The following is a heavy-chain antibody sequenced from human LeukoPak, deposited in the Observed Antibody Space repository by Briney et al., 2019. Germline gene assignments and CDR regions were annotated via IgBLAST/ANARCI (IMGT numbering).Heavy chain of an antibody. CDR1: GFTVSSNY. CDR3: AREDRYGFPAFDI. V-gene: IGHV3-53*01. CDR2: IFGGGST. J-gene: IGHJ3*02. Sequence: PGGSLRLSCAASGFTVSSNYMSWVRQAPGKGLEWVSVIFGGGSTYYADSVKGRFTISRDNSKNTLYLQMNSLRAEDTAVYYCAREDRYGFPAFDIWGQGAMVTVSS. D-gene: IGHD4-17*01.